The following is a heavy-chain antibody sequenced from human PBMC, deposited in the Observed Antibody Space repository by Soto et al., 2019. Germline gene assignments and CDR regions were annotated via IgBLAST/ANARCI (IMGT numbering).Heavy chain of an antibody. D-gene: IGHD1-20*01. CDR2: IIPIFHAT. Sequence: QVQLVQSGAEVKKPGSSVKVSCKASGGTFSNYAISWVRQAPGQGLEWMGGIIPIFHATNYAQRFQGRVTITADESTSTAYMELSSLTSEDTAVYYCATRRVREEGINYYFDYWGQGTLVTVSS. V-gene: IGHV1-69*01. J-gene: IGHJ4*02. CDR3: ATRRVREEGINYYFDY. CDR1: GGTFSNYA.